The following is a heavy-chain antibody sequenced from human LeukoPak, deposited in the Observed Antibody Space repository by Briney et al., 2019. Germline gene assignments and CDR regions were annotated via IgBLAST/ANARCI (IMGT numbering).Heavy chain of an antibody. CDR3: ARDRSRTAYYYYYYGMDV. V-gene: IGHV3-30-3*01. J-gene: IGHJ6*02. CDR2: ISYDGSNK. Sequence: GGSLRLSCAASGFTFSSYAMHWVRQAPGKGLEWVAVISYDGSNKYYADSVKGRFTISRDNSKNTLYLQMNSLRAEGTAVYYCARDRSRTAYYYYYYGMDVWGQGTTVTVSS. D-gene: IGHD2-2*01. CDR1: GFTFSSYA.